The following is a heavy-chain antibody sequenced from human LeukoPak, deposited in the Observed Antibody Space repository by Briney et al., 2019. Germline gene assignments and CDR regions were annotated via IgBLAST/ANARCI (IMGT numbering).Heavy chain of an antibody. CDR3: ARELYPTTKLAAAGSRDKYYFDY. D-gene: IGHD6-13*01. V-gene: IGHV1-69*04. J-gene: IGHJ4*02. Sequence: ASVKVSCKASGGTFSSYANSWVRQAPGQGLEWMGRIIPILGIANYAQKFQGRVTITADKSTSTAYMELSSLRSEDTAVYYCARELYPTTKLAAAGSRDKYYFDYWGREPWSPSPQ. CDR1: GGTFSSYA. CDR2: IIPILGIA.